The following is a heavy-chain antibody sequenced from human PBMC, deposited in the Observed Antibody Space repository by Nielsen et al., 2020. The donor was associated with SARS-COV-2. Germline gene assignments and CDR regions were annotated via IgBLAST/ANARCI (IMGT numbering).Heavy chain of an antibody. CDR2: IRFDATKN. V-gene: IGHV3-30*02. CDR3: ARGSTVGYYDWSPQD. Sequence: GGSLRLSCAASGFIFSTHGMHWVRQAPGKGLEWVAFIRFDATKNFHADSVRGRFTISRDNSNNTLYLQMNSLRLEDTAIYYCARGSTVGYYDWSPQDWGQGTLVAVSS. CDR1: GFIFSTHG. D-gene: IGHD3-9*01. J-gene: IGHJ4*02.